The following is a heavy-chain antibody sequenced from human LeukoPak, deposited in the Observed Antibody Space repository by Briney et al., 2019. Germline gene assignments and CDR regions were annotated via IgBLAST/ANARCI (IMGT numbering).Heavy chain of an antibody. CDR3: ARHGSVRSPLGP. Sequence: SETLSLTCTVSGGSISSYYWSWIRQPPGKELEWIGYIYATGSTNYNPSLKSRVTISVDTSKNQFSLNLRSVTAADTAVFYCARHGSVRSPLGPWGQGTLVTVSS. J-gene: IGHJ5*02. CDR2: IYATGST. D-gene: IGHD3-10*01. V-gene: IGHV4-4*09. CDR1: GGSISSYY.